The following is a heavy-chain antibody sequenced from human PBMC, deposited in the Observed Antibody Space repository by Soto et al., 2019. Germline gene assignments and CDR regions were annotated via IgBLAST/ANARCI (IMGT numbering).Heavy chain of an antibody. J-gene: IGHJ4*02. CDR3: AEEDSVASANVEY. Sequence: EVQLVESGGGLVKPGGTLRLSCAASGFTFRNAWMSWVRQFPGKGLEWVGRIRSKADGGTADYAASVEGRFTISRDDSKNTLYLQMNSLKTEDAAVYFGAEEDSVASANVEYWGQGSLVTVSP. CDR2: IRSKADGGTA. V-gene: IGHV3-15*01. CDR1: GFTFRNAW. D-gene: IGHD2-15*01.